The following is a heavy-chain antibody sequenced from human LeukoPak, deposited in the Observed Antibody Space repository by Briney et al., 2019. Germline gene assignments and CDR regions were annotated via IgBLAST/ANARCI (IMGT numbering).Heavy chain of an antibody. V-gene: IGHV1-2*04. CDR1: GYTFTGYY. Sequence: ASVKVSCKASGYTFTGYYMHWVRQAPGQGLEWMGWINPNSGGTDYAQKFQGWVTMTRDTSISTAYMELSRLRSDDTAVYYCARDLDGSSEDPLFDYWGQGTLVTVSS. CDR3: ARDLDGSSEDPLFDY. CDR2: INPNSGGT. D-gene: IGHD2-2*01. J-gene: IGHJ4*02.